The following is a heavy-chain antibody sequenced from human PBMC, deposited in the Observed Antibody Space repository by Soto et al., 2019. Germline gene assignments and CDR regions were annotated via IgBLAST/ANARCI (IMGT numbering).Heavy chain of an antibody. CDR3: NSYPDFWGGHAPL. J-gene: IGHJ4*02. D-gene: IGHD3-3*01. Sequence: EVQLVDSGGGLVQPGGSLRLSCAASGFSITNTWMHWVRQAPGKGLEWVGRVKSKADGGTADYAAPVKGRFTVSRDDSKNTQYLQMNSLKMEDTAVYYCNSYPDFWGGHAPLWGQGTLVTVSS. CDR2: VKSKADGGTA. CDR1: GFSITNTW. V-gene: IGHV3-15*07.